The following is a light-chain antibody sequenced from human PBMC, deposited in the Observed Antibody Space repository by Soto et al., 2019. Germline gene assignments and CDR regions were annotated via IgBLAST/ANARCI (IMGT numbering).Light chain of an antibody. Sequence: DIQMTQSPSSLSASVGDRVTITCQASQDISNYLNWYQQKPGKAPTLLIYDASNLETGVPSRFSGSGSGTDFTFTISSLQPEDIATYYCQQYDNLPRPFGGGTKVEIK. CDR2: DAS. CDR1: QDISNY. V-gene: IGKV1-33*01. CDR3: QQYDNLPRP. J-gene: IGKJ4*01.